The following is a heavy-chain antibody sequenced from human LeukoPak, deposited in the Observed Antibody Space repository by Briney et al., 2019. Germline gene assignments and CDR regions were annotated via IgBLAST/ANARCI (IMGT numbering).Heavy chain of an antibody. V-gene: IGHV1-69*01. CDR3: ARGTISQDAFDI. CDR2: IIPIFGTA. D-gene: IGHD3-3*01. CDR1: GGTFSSYA. Sequence: SVKVSCKASGGTFSSYAISWVRQAPGQGLEWMGGIIPIFGTANYAQKFQGRVTITADESTSTAYMELSSLRSEDTAVYYCARGTISQDAFDIWGQGTMVTVSS. J-gene: IGHJ3*02.